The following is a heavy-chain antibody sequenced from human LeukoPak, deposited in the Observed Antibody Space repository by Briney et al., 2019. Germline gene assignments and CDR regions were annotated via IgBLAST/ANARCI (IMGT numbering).Heavy chain of an antibody. J-gene: IGHJ4*02. Sequence: GRSLRLSCAASGFTFSINWMNWVRQAPGKGLEWVANIDQYGSEIYYVDSVKGRFTISRDNAKNSLYLQMNSLRAEDTAVYYCASGVYALDYWGQGTLVTVSS. V-gene: IGHV3-7*05. D-gene: IGHD2-8*01. CDR2: IDQYGSEI. CDR3: ASGVYALDY. CDR1: GFTFSINW.